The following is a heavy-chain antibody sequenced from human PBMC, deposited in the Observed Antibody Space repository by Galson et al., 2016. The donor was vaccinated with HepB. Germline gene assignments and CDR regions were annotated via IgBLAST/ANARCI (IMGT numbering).Heavy chain of an antibody. D-gene: IGHD2-15*01. CDR3: ARALVDYYGSDV. CDR2: ISPDGTST. CDR1: GFTFTNYW. V-gene: IGHV3-74*01. Sequence: SLRLSCAASGFTFTNYWIHWVRQVPGKGLVWVSRISPDGTSTDHADSVKGRITVSRDNAKKTVYLQMSSLRAEDTAVYYCARALVDYYGSDVWGQGTTVTVYS. J-gene: IGHJ6*02.